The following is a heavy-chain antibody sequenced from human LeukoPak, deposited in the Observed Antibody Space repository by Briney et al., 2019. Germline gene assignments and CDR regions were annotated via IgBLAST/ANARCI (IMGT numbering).Heavy chain of an antibody. CDR1: GFTFSSYS. V-gene: IGHV3-30*02. J-gene: IGHJ5*02. D-gene: IGHD2-2*01. CDR2: IRYDGSNK. Sequence: GGSLRLSCAASGFTFSSYSMNWVRQAPGKGLEWVAFIRYDGSNKYYADSVKGRFTISRDNSKNTLYLQMNSLRAEDTAVYYCAKDGLDIVVVPAALPPNWFDPWGQGTLVTVSS. CDR3: AKDGLDIVVVPAALPPNWFDP.